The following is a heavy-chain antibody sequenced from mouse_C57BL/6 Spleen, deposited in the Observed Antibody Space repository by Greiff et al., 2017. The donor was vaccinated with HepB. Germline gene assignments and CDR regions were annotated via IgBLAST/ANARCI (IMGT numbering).Heavy chain of an antibody. CDR3: ARPDDGYYDWFAY. CDR1: GFTFSDYG. CDR2: ISSGSSTI. Sequence: EVKVEESGGGLVKPGGSLKLSCAASGFTFSDYGMHWVRQAPEKGLEWVAYISSGSSTIYYADTVKGRFTISRDNAKNTLFLQMTSLRSEDTAMYYCARPDDGYYDWFAYWGQGTLVTVSA. J-gene: IGHJ3*01. V-gene: IGHV5-17*01. D-gene: IGHD2-3*01.